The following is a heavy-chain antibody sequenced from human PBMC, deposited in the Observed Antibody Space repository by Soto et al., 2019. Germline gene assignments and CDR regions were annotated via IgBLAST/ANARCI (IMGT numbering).Heavy chain of an antibody. D-gene: IGHD1-26*01. CDR3: ARTKWELLFCGY. J-gene: IGHJ4*02. CDR2: VNAGNGNT. Sequence: ASVKVSCKASGYTFTSYAMHWVRQAPGQRLEWMGWVNAGNGNTKYSQKFRGRVTITRDTSASPAYMELSSLRSEDTAVYYCARTKWELLFCGYWGRGTLVTVSS. V-gene: IGHV1-3*01. CDR1: GYTFTSYA.